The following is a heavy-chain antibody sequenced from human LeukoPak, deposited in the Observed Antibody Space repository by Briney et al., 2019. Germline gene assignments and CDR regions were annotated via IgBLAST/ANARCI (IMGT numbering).Heavy chain of an antibody. Sequence: PSETLSLTCTVSGGSISSSSYYWGWIRQPPGKGLEWIGCIYYSGSTYYNPSLKSRVTISVDTSKNQFSLKLSSVTAADTAVYYCATKTSSVTRYYYYGMDVWGQGTTVTVS. J-gene: IGHJ6*02. CDR3: ATKTSSVTRYYYYGMDV. D-gene: IGHD4-17*01. CDR1: GGSISSSSYY. V-gene: IGHV4-39*01. CDR2: IYYSGST.